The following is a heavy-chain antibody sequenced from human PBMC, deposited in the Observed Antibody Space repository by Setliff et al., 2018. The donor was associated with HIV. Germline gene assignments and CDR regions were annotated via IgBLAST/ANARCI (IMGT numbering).Heavy chain of an antibody. CDR3: AKRIIGSNNWYACDV. CDR2: ISGSAEDI. Sequence: PGGSLRLSCAASGFTFDDYAMHWVRQAPGKGLEWVSGISGSAEDIYYADSVKGRFTISRDNSKNTLYLQMNSLRAEDTAVYYCAKRIIGSNNWYACDVWGQGTMVTVSS. CDR1: GFTFDDYA. V-gene: IGHV3-23*01. J-gene: IGHJ3*01. D-gene: IGHD1-1*01.